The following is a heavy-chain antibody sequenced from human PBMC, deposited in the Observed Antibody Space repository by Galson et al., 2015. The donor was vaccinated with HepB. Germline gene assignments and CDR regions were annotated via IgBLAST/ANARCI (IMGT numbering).Heavy chain of an antibody. D-gene: IGHD3-3*01. Sequence: SLRLSCADSGFTFSSYGMHWARQAPGKGLEWVALILNDGSHKSFADSVKGRFTISRDNSQNTLYLQMNSLRAEDTAVYYCARDTYNDFWSGPGYWGQGTLVAVSS. CDR3: ARDTYNDFWSGPGY. CDR1: GFTFSSYG. V-gene: IGHV3-30*03. J-gene: IGHJ4*02. CDR2: ILNDGSHK.